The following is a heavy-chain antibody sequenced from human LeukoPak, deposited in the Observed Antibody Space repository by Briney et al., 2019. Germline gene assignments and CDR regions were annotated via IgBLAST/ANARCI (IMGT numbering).Heavy chain of an antibody. CDR3: ARPDEQQLVRDAFDI. Sequence: GGSLRLSCAASGFTFSSYSMNWVRQAPGKGLEWVSSISSSSSYIYYADSVKGRFTISRDNAKDSLYLQMNSLRAEDTAVYYCARPDEQQLVRDAFDIWGQGTMVTVSS. CDR1: GFTFSSYS. V-gene: IGHV3-21*01. CDR2: ISSSSSYI. J-gene: IGHJ3*02. D-gene: IGHD6-13*01.